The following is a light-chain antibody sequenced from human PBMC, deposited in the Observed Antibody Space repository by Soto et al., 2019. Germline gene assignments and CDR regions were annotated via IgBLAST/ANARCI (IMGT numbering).Light chain of an antibody. CDR3: QQYGRSLPIT. CDR1: QSVSSNY. CDR2: GAS. V-gene: IGKV3-20*01. J-gene: IGKJ5*01. Sequence: IVVTQFPGTQSLSPGARATPSCRASQSVSSNYLAWYQQKPRQAPRLLLYGASSRATGIPDRFSGSGSATAFFLTISRLEPEDFSAYYCQQYGRSLPITFGQGTRVEIK.